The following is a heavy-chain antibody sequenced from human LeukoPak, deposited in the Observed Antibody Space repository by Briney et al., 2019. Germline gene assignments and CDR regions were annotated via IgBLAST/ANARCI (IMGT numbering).Heavy chain of an antibody. CDR3: ARDFEYSSSTGVY. D-gene: IGHD5-12*01. Sequence: SGGSLRLSCAASGFTFSSYGMHWVRQAPGKGLEWVAVIWYDGSNKYYADSVKGRFTISRDNSKNTLYLQMNSLRAEDTAVYYCARDFEYSSSTGVYWGQGTLVTVSS. CDR1: GFTFSSYG. CDR2: IWYDGSNK. V-gene: IGHV3-33*01. J-gene: IGHJ4*02.